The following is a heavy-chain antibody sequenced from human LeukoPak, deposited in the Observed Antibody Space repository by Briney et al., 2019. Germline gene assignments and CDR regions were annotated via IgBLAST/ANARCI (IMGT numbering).Heavy chain of an antibody. V-gene: IGHV1-2*06. CDR2: INPNSGGT. CDR1: GYTFTGYY. CDR3: ARAGGMITIFGVVPNWFDP. D-gene: IGHD3-3*01. Sequence: ASVKVSCKASGYTFTGYYMHWGRQAPGQGLEWMGRINPNSGGTNFAKKVQGRGTMTRDTSISTAYMELRRLRSDDTAVYYCARAGGMITIFGVVPNWFDPWGQGTLVTVSS. J-gene: IGHJ5*02.